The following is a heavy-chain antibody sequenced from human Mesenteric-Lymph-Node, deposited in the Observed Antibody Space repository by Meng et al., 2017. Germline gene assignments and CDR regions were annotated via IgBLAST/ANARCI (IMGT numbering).Heavy chain of an antibody. J-gene: IGHJ4*02. CDR3: ARNYLY. D-gene: IGHD3-10*01. V-gene: IGHV4-4*02. CDR1: GGSISSPNG. CDR2: IHHSGST. Sequence: QVQLQESGPGLVRPSGTLSLTCAVSGGSISSPNGWSWVRQPPGKGLEWIGEIHHSGSTNYNPSLTSRVNMSVDKSKNQFSLKLSSVTAADTAVYYCARNYLYWGQGTLVTVSS.